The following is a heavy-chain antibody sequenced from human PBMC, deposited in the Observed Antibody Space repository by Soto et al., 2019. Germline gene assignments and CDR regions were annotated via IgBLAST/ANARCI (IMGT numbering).Heavy chain of an antibody. J-gene: IGHJ6*04. CDR1: GFTFGTYA. CDR2: ISGSGRTT. Sequence: EVQLLESGGGLVQPGVSLRLSCAASGFTFGTYAMKWLRQAQGRGLECVKFISGSGRTTYYADSVKGRFTGTRDNSKNTMYLQMNSLRAEDKALYYCAKFRRPSCSNHDVDVWGKGTTFTGSA. D-gene: IGHD1-1*01. CDR3: AKFRRPSCSNHDVDV. V-gene: IGHV3-23*01.